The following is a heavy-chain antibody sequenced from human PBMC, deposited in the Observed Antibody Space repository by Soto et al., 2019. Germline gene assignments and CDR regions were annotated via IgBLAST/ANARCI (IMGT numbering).Heavy chain of an antibody. CDR3: AKTHSGWYTPFDS. V-gene: IGHV4-30-2*01. CDR1: GGSISSGGYS. J-gene: IGHJ4*02. CDR2: IYHSGST. Sequence: PSETLSLTCAVSGGSISSGGYSWSWIRQPPGKGLEWIGYIYHSGSTYYNPSLKSRVTISVDNSKNMLYLQMNSLRAEDTAVYYCAKTHSGWYTPFDSWGQGTLVTVSS. D-gene: IGHD6-19*01.